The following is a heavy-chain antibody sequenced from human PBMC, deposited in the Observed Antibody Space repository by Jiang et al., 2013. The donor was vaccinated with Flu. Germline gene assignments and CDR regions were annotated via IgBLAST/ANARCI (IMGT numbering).Heavy chain of an antibody. V-gene: IGHV1-69*06. CDR2: IIPRSGTT. J-gene: IGHJ5*02. D-gene: IGHD1-1*01. Sequence: QLVESGAEVKKPGSSVKVSCKASGGTDSSYVISWVRQAPGQGLEWLGGIIPRSGTTDYPQKFQGRVSITADMFTSTAYMELSSLRSEDTAVYYCARDGGVQGTSAWFDPWGQGTLVTVSS. CDR1: GGTDSSYV. CDR3: ARDGGVQGTSAWFDP.